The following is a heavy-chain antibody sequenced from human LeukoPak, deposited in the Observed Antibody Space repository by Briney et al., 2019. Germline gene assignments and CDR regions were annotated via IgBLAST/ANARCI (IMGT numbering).Heavy chain of an antibody. CDR1: RFTFSSYW. V-gene: IGHV3-7*01. CDR3: ASDSSGWQNYFDY. Sequence: GGSLRLSCAASRFTFSSYWMSWVRQAPGKGLEWVANIKKDGSEKYYVDSVKGRFTISRDNAKNSLYLQMNSLRAEDTAVYYCASDSSGWQNYFDYWGQGTLVTVSS. CDR2: IKKDGSEK. J-gene: IGHJ4*02. D-gene: IGHD6-19*01.